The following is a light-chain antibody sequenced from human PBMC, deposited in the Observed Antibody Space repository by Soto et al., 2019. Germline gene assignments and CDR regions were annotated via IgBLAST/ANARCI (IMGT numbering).Light chain of an antibody. CDR3: HQRSSWPLT. CDR1: QSVGTY. J-gene: IGKJ4*01. Sequence: EIVLTQSPATLSLSPGERATLSCRASQSVGTYLAWHQQKPGQAPRLLLYDASTRATGIPARFSGSGSGTDFTLTISSLEPEDFAVHYCHQRSSWPLTFGGGTKVEIK. CDR2: DAS. V-gene: IGKV3-11*01.